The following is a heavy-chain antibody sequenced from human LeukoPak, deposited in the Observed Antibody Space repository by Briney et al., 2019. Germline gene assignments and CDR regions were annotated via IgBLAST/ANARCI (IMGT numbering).Heavy chain of an antibody. CDR3: AKDFDVTYYYDSSGYFPYDC. J-gene: IGHJ4*02. Sequence: PGGSLRLSCAASGFTFSSYWTSWVRQAPGKGLEWVANIKQDGSEKYYVDSVKGRFTISRDNAKNSLYLQMNSLRAEDTAVYYCAKDFDVTYYYDSSGYFPYDCWGQGTLVTVSS. CDR1: GFTFSSYW. CDR2: IKQDGSEK. D-gene: IGHD3-22*01. V-gene: IGHV3-7*03.